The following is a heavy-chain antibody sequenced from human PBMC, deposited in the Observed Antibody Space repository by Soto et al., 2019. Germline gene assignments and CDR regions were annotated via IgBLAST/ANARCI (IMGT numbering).Heavy chain of an antibody. V-gene: IGHV3-7*01. CDR3: ASARHIGP. J-gene: IGHJ5*02. CDR1: GFTFSNYW. D-gene: IGHD2-21*01. Sequence: GSLRLSCAASGFTFSNYWMSWVRQVPGKGLEWVDNIKQDGSESNYADSVKGRFTISRDNAENSLYLQMTSLIAEYTAVYYCASARHIGPWGQGTLVTVSS. CDR2: IKQDGSES.